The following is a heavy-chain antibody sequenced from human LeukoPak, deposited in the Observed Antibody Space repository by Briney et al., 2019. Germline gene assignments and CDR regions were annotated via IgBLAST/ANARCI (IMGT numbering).Heavy chain of an antibody. CDR3: AYLTGHGSGS. Sequence: GGSLRLSCAASGFTFSSYAMHWVRQAPGKGLEYVSAISSNGGSTYYANSVKGRFTISRDNSKNTLYLQMGSLRAEDMAVYYCAYLTGHGSGSWGQGTLVTVSS. CDR1: GFTFSSYA. V-gene: IGHV3-64*01. J-gene: IGHJ4*02. D-gene: IGHD3-10*01. CDR2: ISSNGGST.